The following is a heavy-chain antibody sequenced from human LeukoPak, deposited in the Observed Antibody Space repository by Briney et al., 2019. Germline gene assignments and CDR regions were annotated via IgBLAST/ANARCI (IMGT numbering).Heavy chain of an antibody. CDR1: GFTVSSNY. V-gene: IGHV3-66*02. CDR2: IYSGGST. CDR3: ARDRVDY. D-gene: IGHD6-6*01. Sequence: GGSLRLSCAASGFTVSSNYMTWVRQTPGRGLEWVSVIYSGGSTYYADSVKGRFTISRDNSKNTLYLQMNSLRTEDTAVYYCARDRVDYWGQGTLVTVSS. J-gene: IGHJ4*02.